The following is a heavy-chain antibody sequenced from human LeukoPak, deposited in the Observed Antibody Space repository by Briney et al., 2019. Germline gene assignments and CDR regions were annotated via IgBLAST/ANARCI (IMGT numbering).Heavy chain of an antibody. CDR2: INPNSGGT. Sequence: ASVKVSCKASGYTFTGHYMHWVRQAPGQGLEWMGWINPNSGGTNYAQKFQGRVTMTRDTSISTAYMELSRLRSDDTAVYYCARGRITIFGVVIIPDTVLDYWGQGTLVTVSS. D-gene: IGHD3-3*01. V-gene: IGHV1-2*02. CDR1: GYTFTGHY. CDR3: ARGRITIFGVVIIPDTVLDY. J-gene: IGHJ4*02.